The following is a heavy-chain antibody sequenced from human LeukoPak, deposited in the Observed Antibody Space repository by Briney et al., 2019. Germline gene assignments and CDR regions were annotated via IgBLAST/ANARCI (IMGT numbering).Heavy chain of an antibody. J-gene: IGHJ5*02. CDR3: ARDGAPNYYGSGSYLNWFDP. CDR1: GYTFTRYY. Sequence: VASVNVSCKASGYTFTRYYMHWVRRAPGRGREWVGIINPSGGSTSSPQKFQGRVTMTRDTSTTTVSMELSSLSSEDTAVYYCARDGAPNYYGSGSYLNWFDPWGQGTLVTVSS. CDR2: INPSGGST. V-gene: IGHV1-46*01. D-gene: IGHD3-10*01.